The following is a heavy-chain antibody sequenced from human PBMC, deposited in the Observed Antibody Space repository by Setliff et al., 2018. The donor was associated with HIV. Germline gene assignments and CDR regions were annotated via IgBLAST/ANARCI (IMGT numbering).Heavy chain of an antibody. CDR2: INTSGGSA. CDR1: GYTFTSYP. V-gene: IGHV1-46*01. J-gene: IGHJ4*01. Sequence: ASVKVSCKASGYTFTSYPMHCVRQAPGQGLEWMGVINTSGGSAGYAEKFRGRVTMTRDTSTGTVYMDLRNLRSEDTAVYYCARNQGDSSGWYAGDYWGHGTLVTVSS. D-gene: IGHD6-19*01. CDR3: ARNQGDSSGWYAGDY.